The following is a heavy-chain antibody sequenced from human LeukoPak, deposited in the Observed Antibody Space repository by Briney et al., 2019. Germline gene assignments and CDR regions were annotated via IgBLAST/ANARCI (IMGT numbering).Heavy chain of an antibody. D-gene: IGHD3-22*01. CDR1: GFTFSSYG. Sequence: GGSLRLSCAASGFTFSSYGMHWVRRAPGKGLEWVAFIRYDGSNKYYADSVKGRFTISRDNSKNTLYLQMNSLRAEDTAVYYCAKPDYYDSSGHALYYDYWGQGTLVTVSS. CDR2: IRYDGSNK. J-gene: IGHJ4*02. CDR3: AKPDYYDSSGHALYYDY. V-gene: IGHV3-30*02.